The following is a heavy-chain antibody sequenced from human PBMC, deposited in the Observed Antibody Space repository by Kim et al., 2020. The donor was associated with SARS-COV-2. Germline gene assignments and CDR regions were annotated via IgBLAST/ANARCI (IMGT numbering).Heavy chain of an antibody. Sequence: TRYYADSVKGRFTISRDNAKNSLYLQMNSLRAEDTAVYYCAREGRGSGFCWGQGTLVTVSS. J-gene: IGHJ4*02. D-gene: IGHD3-10*01. V-gene: IGHV3-48*03. CDR3: AREGRGSGFC. CDR2: TR.